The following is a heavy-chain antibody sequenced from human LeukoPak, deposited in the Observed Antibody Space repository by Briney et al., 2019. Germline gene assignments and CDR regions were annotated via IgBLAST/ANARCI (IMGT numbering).Heavy chain of an antibody. CDR1: GFTFSSYA. CDR2: IKQDGSEK. D-gene: IGHD3-16*01. CDR3: ARGGGDFDY. V-gene: IGHV3-7*01. Sequence: AGGSLRLSCAASGFTFSSYAMSWVRQAPGKGLEWVANIKQDGSEKYYVDSVKGRFTISRDNAKNSLYLQMNSLRAEDTAVYYCARGGGDFDYWGQGTLVTVSS. J-gene: IGHJ4*02.